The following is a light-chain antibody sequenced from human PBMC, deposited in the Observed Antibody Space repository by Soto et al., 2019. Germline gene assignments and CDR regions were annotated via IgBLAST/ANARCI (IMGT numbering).Light chain of an antibody. Sequence: DIQLTQSPSFLSASVGDRVTITCRASQGISSYLAWYQQKPGKAPKLLIYAASTLQSGVPLRFSGSGSGTSFTLTISSLQPEDFATYYCQQSYSTPLTFGGGTKVEIK. J-gene: IGKJ4*01. V-gene: IGKV1-9*01. CDR2: AAS. CDR3: QQSYSTPLT. CDR1: QGISSY.